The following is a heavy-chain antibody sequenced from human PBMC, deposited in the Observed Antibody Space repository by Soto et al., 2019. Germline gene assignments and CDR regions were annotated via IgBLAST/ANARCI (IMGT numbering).Heavy chain of an antibody. CDR1: GFTFSDYY. V-gene: IGHV3-11*04. D-gene: IGHD3-10*01. CDR3: VRDIAMVRGVIKDY. CDR2: ISSSGSTI. Sequence: GGSLRLSCAASGFTFSDYYMSWIRQAPGKGLEWVSYISSSGSTIYYADSVKGRFTISRDNAKNSVHLQMNSLRADDTALYYCVRDIAMVRGVIKDYWGQGTLVTVSP. J-gene: IGHJ4*02.